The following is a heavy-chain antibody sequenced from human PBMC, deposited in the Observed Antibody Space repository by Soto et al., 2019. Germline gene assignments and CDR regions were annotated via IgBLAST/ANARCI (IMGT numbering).Heavy chain of an antibody. Sequence: ASVKVSCKASGYTFTSYYIHWVRQAPGQGLEWMGIFNPTGDTASYAQKLQGRVTMTRDTSTGTAYMELGSLRSEDTAVYYCASELTGRCSGGSCVDAFDIWGQGTMVTVSS. CDR2: FNPTGDTA. CDR1: GYTFTSYY. D-gene: IGHD2-15*01. CDR3: ASELTGRCSGGSCVDAFDI. V-gene: IGHV1-46*01. J-gene: IGHJ3*02.